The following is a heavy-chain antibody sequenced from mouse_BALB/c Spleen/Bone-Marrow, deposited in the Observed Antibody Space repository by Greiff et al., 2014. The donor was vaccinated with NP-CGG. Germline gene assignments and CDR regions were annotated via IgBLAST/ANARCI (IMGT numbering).Heavy chain of an antibody. J-gene: IGHJ4*01. CDR2: IYPGSGYT. CDR1: GYTFTSYY. Sequence: VQLQQSGAELVKPGASVKMSCKASGYTFTSYYMHWVKQRPGQGLEWIGYIYPGSGYTNYNQKFKDKATVTADKSSSTAYMQVSSPTTSDSAVDYSACSCSSHMASFDYWGQGTSVTVSA. D-gene: IGHD6-1*01. CDR3: ACSCSSHMASFDY. V-gene: IGHV1S26*01.